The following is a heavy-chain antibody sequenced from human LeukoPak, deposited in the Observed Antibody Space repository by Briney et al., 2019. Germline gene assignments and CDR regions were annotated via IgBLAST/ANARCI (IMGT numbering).Heavy chain of an antibody. D-gene: IGHD4-17*01. CDR2: ISYDGSNK. CDR1: GFTVSSNY. V-gene: IGHV3-30*03. J-gene: IGHJ2*01. CDR3: ARGTVTSRTWYFDL. Sequence: GGSLRLSCAASGFTVSSNYMSWVRQAPGKGLEWVAVISYDGSNKFYADSVKGRFTFSRDNSKNTLYLQMNSLRAEETAVYYCARGTVTSRTWYFDLWGRGTLVTVSS.